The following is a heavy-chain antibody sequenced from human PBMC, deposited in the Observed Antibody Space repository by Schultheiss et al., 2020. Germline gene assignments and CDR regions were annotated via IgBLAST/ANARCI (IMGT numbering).Heavy chain of an antibody. CDR2: IYPGDSDT. Sequence: GESLKISCKGSGYSFTSYWIGWVRQMPGKGLEWMGIIYPGDSDTRYSPSFQGQVTISADKSISTAYLQWSSLKASDTAMYYCARLNGIAVAGKHFDYWGQGTLVTVSS. CDR3: ARLNGIAVAGKHFDY. D-gene: IGHD6-19*01. J-gene: IGHJ4*02. CDR1: GYSFTSYW. V-gene: IGHV5-51*01.